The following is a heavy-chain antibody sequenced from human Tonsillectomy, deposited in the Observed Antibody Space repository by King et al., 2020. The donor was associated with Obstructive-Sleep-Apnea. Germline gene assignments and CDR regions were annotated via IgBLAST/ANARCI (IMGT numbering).Heavy chain of an antibody. CDR2: IYIGGGT. V-gene: IGHV3-66*01. D-gene: IGHD1-26*01. CDR3: AGVVGAIIY. CDR1: GFTVSSNY. Sequence: VQLVESGGGLVQPGGSVRLSCAASGFTVSSNYMSWVRQAPGKGLEWVSVIYIGGGTYYADSVKGRFTISRDTSKNTLYLQMNSLSAEDTAVYYCAGVVGAIIYWGQGMLVTVSS. J-gene: IGHJ4*02.